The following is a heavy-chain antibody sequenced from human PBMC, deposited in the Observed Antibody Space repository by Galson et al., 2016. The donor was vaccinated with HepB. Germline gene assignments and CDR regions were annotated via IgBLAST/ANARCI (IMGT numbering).Heavy chain of an antibody. J-gene: IGHJ3*01. D-gene: IGHD2-15*01. CDR2: LNGGGAST. V-gene: IGHV3-23*01. Sequence: SLRLSCAVSGISFNEFAMSWVRQAPGKGLEWVSGLNGGGASTFYADSVRGRFTVSRDNSKNTVFLQMNSLRLEETALYYCAKGRSRCRYGNCYSLSDALDGGGRGTLVTVSS. CDR3: AKGRSRCRYGNCYSLSDALDG. CDR1: GISFNEFA.